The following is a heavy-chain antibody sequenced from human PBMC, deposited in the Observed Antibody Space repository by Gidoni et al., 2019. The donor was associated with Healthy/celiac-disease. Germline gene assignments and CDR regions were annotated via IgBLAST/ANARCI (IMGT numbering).Heavy chain of an antibody. V-gene: IGHV3-33*01. CDR2: IWYDGSNK. CDR1: GFTFRSYG. CDR3: ARPARPYYYYGMDV. J-gene: IGHJ6*02. Sequence: QVQLVESGGGVVQPGRSLRLSCAAPGFTFRSYGMHWVRQAPGKGLEWVAVIWYDGSNKYYADSVKGRFTISRDNSKNTLYLQMNSLRAEDTAVYYCARPARPYYYYGMDVWGQGTTVTVSS.